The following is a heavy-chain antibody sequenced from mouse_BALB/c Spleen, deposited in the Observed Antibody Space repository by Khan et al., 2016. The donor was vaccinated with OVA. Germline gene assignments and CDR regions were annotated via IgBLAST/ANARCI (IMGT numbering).Heavy chain of an antibody. D-gene: IGHD2-10*01. CDR1: GFSLTNYG. V-gene: IGHV2-6-1*01. J-gene: IGHJ4*01. CDR2: IWRDGST. Sequence: QVQLKESGPGLVAPSQSLSITCTISGFSLTNYGVHWVRQPPGKGLEWLVVIWRDGSTTYNSALKSRLTISKDNSKSQVFLKMNSLQTDDTAMYSCARQPYYHYNIMDYWGQGTSVTVSS. CDR3: ARQPYYHYNIMDY.